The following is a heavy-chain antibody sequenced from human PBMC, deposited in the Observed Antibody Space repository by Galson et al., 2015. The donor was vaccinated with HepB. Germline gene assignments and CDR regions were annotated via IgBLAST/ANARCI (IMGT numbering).Heavy chain of an antibody. Sequence: ETLSLTCVVSRGSLSGYFWSWIRQSPGEGLEWIGEINHSGNTNFHPSLKSRVTMSPDTSKNQFSLNLTSVTAADTAVYYCARGELTSTWAEPGYWGQGILVTVSP. CDR3: ARGELTSTWAEPGY. CDR1: RGSLSGYF. V-gene: IGHV4-34*01. J-gene: IGHJ4*02. CDR2: INHSGNT. D-gene: IGHD6-13*01.